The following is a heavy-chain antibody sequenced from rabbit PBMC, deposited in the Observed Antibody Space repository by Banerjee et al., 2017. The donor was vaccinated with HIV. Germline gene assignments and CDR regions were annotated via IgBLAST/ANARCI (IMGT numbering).Heavy chain of an antibody. CDR2: INTSSGNT. V-gene: IGHV1S45*01. Sequence: QEQLVESGGGLVTLGGSLKLSCKASGIDFSTYGISWVRQAPGKGLEWIACINTSSGNTVYASWAKGRFTISKTSSTTVTLQMTSLTAADTATYFCARDLAGDDYTSFNLWGPGTLVTVS. CDR3: ARDLAGDDYTSFNL. CDR1: GIDFSTYG. J-gene: IGHJ4*01. D-gene: IGHD2-1*01.